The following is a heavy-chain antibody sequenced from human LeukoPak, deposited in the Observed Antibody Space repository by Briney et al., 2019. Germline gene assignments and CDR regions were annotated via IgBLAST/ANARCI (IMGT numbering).Heavy chain of an antibody. D-gene: IGHD6-19*01. CDR1: GFTFSTYA. J-gene: IGHJ1*01. CDR3: AKDISTSWYEKYFQH. Sequence: PGASLRLSCAASGFTFSTYAMSWVRQAPGKGLEWVSTISASGGTTYYADSVKGRFTISRDSSKNMLYLQMNSLRAEDTAVYYCAKDISTSWYEKYFQHWGQGTLVTVSS. V-gene: IGHV3-23*01. CDR2: ISASGGTT.